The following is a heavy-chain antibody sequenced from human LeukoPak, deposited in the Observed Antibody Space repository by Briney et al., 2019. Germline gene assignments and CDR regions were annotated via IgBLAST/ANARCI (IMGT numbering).Heavy chain of an antibody. CDR2: IYYSGTT. J-gene: IGHJ5*02. V-gene: IGHV4-39*07. D-gene: IGHD3-10*01. CDR3: ARLGFKSITMVRGVQEGWFDP. CDR1: SGSISSSDYH. Sequence: SETLSLTCTVSSGSISSSDYHWGWIRQPPGKGLEWIANIYYSGTTYYNPSPKSRVTISVDTSKNQFSLKLSSVTAADTAVYYCARLGFKSITMVRGVQEGWFDPWGQGTLVTVSS.